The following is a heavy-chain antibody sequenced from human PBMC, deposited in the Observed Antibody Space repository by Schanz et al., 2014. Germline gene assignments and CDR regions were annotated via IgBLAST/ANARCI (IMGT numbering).Heavy chain of an antibody. D-gene: IGHD3-9*01. V-gene: IGHV3-11*01. CDR3: AKRNHDMQSLPLDY. J-gene: IGHJ4*02. CDR1: GFTFSDYY. Sequence: GGSLRLSCAASGFTFSDYYMTWIRQAPGKGLEWVSDISDSGDSTYYADSVKGRFTISRDNSKNTLYLQMNSLSAEDTAVYYCAKRNHDMQSLPLDYWGQGTLVIVSS. CDR2: ISDSGDST.